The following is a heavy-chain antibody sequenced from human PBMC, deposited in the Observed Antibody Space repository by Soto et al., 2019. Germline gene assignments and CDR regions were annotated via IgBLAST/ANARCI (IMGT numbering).Heavy chain of an antibody. CDR3: ARDSPMTTVPQGGVSDY. J-gene: IGHJ4*02. CDR1: GYTFTSYY. CDR2: INPSGGST. V-gene: IGHV1-46*03. Sequence: GASVKVSCKASGYTFTSYYMHWVRQAPGQGLEWMGIINPSGGSTSYAQKFQGRVTMTRDTSTSTVYMELSSLRSEDTAVYYCARDSPMTTVPQGGVSDYWGQGTLVTVSS. D-gene: IGHD4-17*01.